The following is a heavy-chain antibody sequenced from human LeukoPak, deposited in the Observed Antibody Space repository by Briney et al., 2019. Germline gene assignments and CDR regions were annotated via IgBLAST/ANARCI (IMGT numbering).Heavy chain of an antibody. Sequence: RSSETLSLTCTVSGGSISSGSYYWSWIRQPAGKGLEWIGRIYTSGSTNYNPSLKSRVTISVDTSKNQFSLKLSSVTAADTAVYYCARPNAYGDYLDAFDIWGQGTMVTVSS. CDR1: GGSISSGSYY. V-gene: IGHV4-61*02. CDR3: ARPNAYGDYLDAFDI. J-gene: IGHJ3*02. CDR2: IYTSGST. D-gene: IGHD4-17*01.